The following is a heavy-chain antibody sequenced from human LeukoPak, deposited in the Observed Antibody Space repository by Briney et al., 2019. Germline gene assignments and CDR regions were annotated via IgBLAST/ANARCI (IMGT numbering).Heavy chain of an antibody. D-gene: IGHD2-15*01. CDR1: GFTFSSYA. V-gene: IGHV3-30-3*01. J-gene: IGHJ4*02. CDR2: ISYDGSNK. CDR3: ARDGDIVVVVAATLDY. Sequence: GRSLRLSCAASGFTFSSYAMHWVRQAPGKGLEWVAVISYDGSNKYYADSVKGRFTISRDNSKNTLYLQMNSLRAEDTAVYYCARDGDIVVVVAATLDYWGQGTLVTVSS.